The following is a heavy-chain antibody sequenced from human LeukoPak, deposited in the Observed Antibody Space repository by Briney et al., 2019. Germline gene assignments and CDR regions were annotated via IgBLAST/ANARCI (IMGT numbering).Heavy chain of an antibody. CDR1: GFTVRSNY. CDR2: IYSGGNT. Sequence: GGSLRLSCAASGFTVRSNYMNWVRQAPGKGLEWVSVIYSGGNTYYADSVKGRFTISRDNSKNTLYLQMNNLRVDDTAVYYCARGGSPAASDYWGQGTLVTVSS. D-gene: IGHD2-2*01. CDR3: ARGGSPAASDY. J-gene: IGHJ4*02. V-gene: IGHV3-53*01.